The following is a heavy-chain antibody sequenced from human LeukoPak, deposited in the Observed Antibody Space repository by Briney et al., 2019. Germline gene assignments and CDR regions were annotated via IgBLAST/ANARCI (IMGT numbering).Heavy chain of an antibody. V-gene: IGHV3-30*14. CDR3: AIYDSSGYYNY. D-gene: IGHD3-22*01. CDR1: EFTFSNYA. Sequence: GGSLRLSCAASEFTFSNYALHWVRQAPGKGLQWVAVISYDGNTIHYADSVKGRFIISRDNSKNTLYLQMNSLRAEDTAVYYCAIYDSSGYYNYWGQGTLVTVSS. J-gene: IGHJ4*02. CDR2: ISYDGNTI.